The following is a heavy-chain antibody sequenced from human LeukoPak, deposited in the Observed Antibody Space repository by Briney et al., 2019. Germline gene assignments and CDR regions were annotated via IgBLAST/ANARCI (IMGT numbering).Heavy chain of an antibody. J-gene: IGHJ4*02. CDR2: IYNVGST. CDR1: GFTVSSNY. Sequence: GGSLRLSCAASGFTVSSNYMSWVRQAPGKGLEWVSVIYNVGSTYFADSVKGRFTISRDNSKNTLYLQMNSLTAEDTAVYYCARDGGSCYFDYWGQGTLVTVSS. D-gene: IGHD1-26*01. CDR3: ARDGGSCYFDY. V-gene: IGHV3-66*01.